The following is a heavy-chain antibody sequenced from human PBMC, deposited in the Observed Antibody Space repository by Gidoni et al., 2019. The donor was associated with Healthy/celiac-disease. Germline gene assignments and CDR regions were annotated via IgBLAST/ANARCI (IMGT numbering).Heavy chain of an antibody. CDR3: ARLPPGYDSSGLDDAFDI. Sequence: EVQLVESGGGVVRPGGSLRLSCAASGFTFDDYGMSWVRQAPGKGLEWVSGINWNGGSTGYADSVKGRFTISRDNAKNSLYLQMNSLRAEDTALYYCARLPPGYDSSGLDDAFDIWGQGTMVTVSS. D-gene: IGHD3-22*01. CDR1: GFTFDDYG. J-gene: IGHJ3*02. V-gene: IGHV3-20*04. CDR2: INWNGGST.